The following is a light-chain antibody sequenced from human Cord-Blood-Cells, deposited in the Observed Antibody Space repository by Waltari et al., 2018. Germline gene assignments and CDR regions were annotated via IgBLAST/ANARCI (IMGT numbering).Light chain of an antibody. J-gene: IGLJ1*01. V-gene: IGLV3-19*01. CDR3: NSRDSSGNHYV. CDR1: SLRSYY. CDR2: GKN. Sequence: SSELTQDPAVSVALGQTVRITCQGDSLRSYYASWYQQKPGQAPVLVIYGKNNRPSGIPDLFSCSSSGNTASLTITGAQAEDDADYYCNSRDSSGNHYVFGTGTKVTVL.